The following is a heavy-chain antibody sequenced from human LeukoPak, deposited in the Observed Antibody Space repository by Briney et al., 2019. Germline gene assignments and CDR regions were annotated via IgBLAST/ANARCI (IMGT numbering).Heavy chain of an antibody. Sequence: ASVKVSCNASGYTFTSYGISWVRQAPGQGLEWMGWISAYNGNTNYAQKLQGRVTMTTDTSTSTAYMELRSLRPDDTAVYYCARLGSSWYGYYYYGMDVWGQGTTVTVFS. CDR1: GYTFTSYG. CDR3: ARLGSSWYGYYYYGMDV. CDR2: ISAYNGNT. D-gene: IGHD6-13*01. J-gene: IGHJ6*02. V-gene: IGHV1-18*01.